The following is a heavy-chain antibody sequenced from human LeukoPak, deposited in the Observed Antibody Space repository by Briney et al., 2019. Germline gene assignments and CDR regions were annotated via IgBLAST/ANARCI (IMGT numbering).Heavy chain of an antibody. Sequence: PGGSLRLSCAASGFTFSSYSMNWVRQAPGKGLEWVSSISSSSSYIYYADSVKGRFTISRVNSKNTLYLQMNSLRAEDTAVYYCAKTEYSRGPDEAFDIWGQGTMVTVSS. D-gene: IGHD6-6*01. CDR3: AKTEYSRGPDEAFDI. V-gene: IGHV3-21*04. J-gene: IGHJ3*02. CDR1: GFTFSSYS. CDR2: ISSSSSYI.